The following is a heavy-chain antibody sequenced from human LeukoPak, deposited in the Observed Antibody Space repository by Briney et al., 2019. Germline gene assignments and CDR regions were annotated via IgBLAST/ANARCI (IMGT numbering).Heavy chain of an antibody. CDR3: AKVGEGAAEDYYFDY. CDR1: GFTFSSYG. D-gene: IGHD6-13*01. CDR2: TSGGGGST. J-gene: IGHJ4*02. Sequence: GGSLRLSCAASGFTFSSYGMHWVRQAPGKGLEWVSTTSGGGGSTYYADSVKGRFTISRDNSKNMMYLQMNSLRAEDTAVYHCAKVGEGAAEDYYFDYWGQGTLVTVSS. V-gene: IGHV3-23*01.